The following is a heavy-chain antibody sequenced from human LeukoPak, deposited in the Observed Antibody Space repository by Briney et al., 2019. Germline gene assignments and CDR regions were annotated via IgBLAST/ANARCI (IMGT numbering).Heavy chain of an antibody. CDR3: ARLRRGY. V-gene: IGHV3-53*01. CDR2: IKSDGTT. J-gene: IGHJ4*02. Sequence: GRSLRLSCAPSGVTVTSNHMSWVRQAPGKGLEWVSLIKSDGTTEYSDSVKGRFTISRDNSKNTLLLQMNSLRVEDTAVYYCARLRRGYWGRGTPVTVSS. CDR1: GVTVTSNH.